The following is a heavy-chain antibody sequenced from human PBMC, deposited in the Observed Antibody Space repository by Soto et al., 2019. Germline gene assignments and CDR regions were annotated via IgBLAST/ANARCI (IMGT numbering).Heavy chain of an antibody. CDR3: ASSYGSGYRAFDY. CDR2: INACNGNT. Sequence: ASVKVSCKASGYTFTSYGISWVRQAPGQRLEWMGWINACNGNTKYSQKFQGRVTMTADKSTSTAYMELSSLRSEDTAIYYCASSYGSGYRAFDYWGQGALVTVSS. CDR1: GYTFTSYG. V-gene: IGHV1-18*01. J-gene: IGHJ4*02. D-gene: IGHD3-10*01.